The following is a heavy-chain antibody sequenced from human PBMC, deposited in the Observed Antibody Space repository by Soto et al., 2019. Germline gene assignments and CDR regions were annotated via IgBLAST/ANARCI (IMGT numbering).Heavy chain of an antibody. V-gene: IGHV3-13*01. CDR2: IGTAGDT. CDR1: GFTFSSYD. Sequence: GESLKISCAASGFTFSSYDMHWVRQATGKGLEWVSAIGTAGDTYYPGSVKGRFTISRENAKNSLYLQMNSLRAGDTAVYYCARGRSGSYYFDYWGQGTLVTVSS. CDR3: ARGRSGSYYFDY. J-gene: IGHJ4*02. D-gene: IGHD1-26*01.